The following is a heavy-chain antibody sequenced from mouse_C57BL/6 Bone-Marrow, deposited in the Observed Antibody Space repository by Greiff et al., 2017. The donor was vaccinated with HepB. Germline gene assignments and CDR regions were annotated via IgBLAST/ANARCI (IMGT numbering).Heavy chain of an antibody. V-gene: IGHV10-1*01. D-gene: IGHD2-3*01. J-gene: IGHJ3*01. CDR1: GFSFNTYA. CDR2: IRSKSNNYAT. Sequence: EVNLVESGGGLVQPKGSLKLSCAASGFSFNTYAMNWVRQAPGKGLEWVARIRSKSNNYATYYADSVKDRFTISRDDSESMLYLQMNNLKTEDTAMYYCVCGYSWFAYWGQGTLVTVSA. CDR3: VCGYSWFAY.